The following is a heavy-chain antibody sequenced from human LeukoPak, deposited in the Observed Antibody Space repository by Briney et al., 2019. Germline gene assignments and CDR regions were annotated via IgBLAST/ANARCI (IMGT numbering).Heavy chain of an antibody. CDR3: ARDFGGSYIAFDV. V-gene: IGHV4-61*02. D-gene: IGHD1-26*01. CDR2: LYTNASP. CDR1: GASISSGSYY. Sequence: PSETLSLTCTVSGASISSGSYYWSWIRQPAGKGLEWIMRLYTNASPPYNPSLTRRLTISVDTSNIQFSMKRSSVAAADTAVYYCARDFGGSYIAFDVWGQGTMVTVCS. J-gene: IGHJ3*01.